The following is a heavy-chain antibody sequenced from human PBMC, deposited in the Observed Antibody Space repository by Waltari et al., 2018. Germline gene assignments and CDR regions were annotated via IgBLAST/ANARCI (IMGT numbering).Heavy chain of an antibody. D-gene: IGHD3-3*01. CDR2: VHSSASR. CDR1: GGPVSGHY. CDR3: ARFVGVFSGAQTERHFLAV. J-gene: IGHJ6*04. Sequence: QVQLQESGPGMVTPSQTLSLPCPVSGGPVSGHYCNWIRRAQATELGFIGYVHSSASRYYKPSLQSRVTVALDTSKNQFSLEVTSVTAGDTAVYYCARFVGVFSGAQTERHFLAVWGKGTTVTVSS. V-gene: IGHV4-59*02.